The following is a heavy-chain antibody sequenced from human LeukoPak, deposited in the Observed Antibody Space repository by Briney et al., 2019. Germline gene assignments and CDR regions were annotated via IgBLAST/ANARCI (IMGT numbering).Heavy chain of an antibody. CDR2: ISAYNGNT. CDR1: EYTFTSHG. D-gene: IGHD2-2*01. Sequence: GASVKVSCKASEYTFTSHGISWVRQAPGQGLEWMGWISAYNGNTNYAQKLQGRVTMTTDTSTSTAYMELRSLRSDDTAVYYCARSTELLFIPYYYGMDVWGQGTTVTVSS. J-gene: IGHJ6*02. V-gene: IGHV1-18*01. CDR3: ARSTELLFIPYYYGMDV.